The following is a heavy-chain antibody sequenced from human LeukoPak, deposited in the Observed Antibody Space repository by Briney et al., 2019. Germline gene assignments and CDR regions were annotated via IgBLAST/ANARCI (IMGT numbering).Heavy chain of an antibody. D-gene: IGHD6-13*01. Sequence: SETLSLTCTVSGGSISSYYWSWIRQPAGRGLEWIGRIYTSGSTNYNPSLKSRVTISVDTSKNQFSLKLSSVTAADTAVYYCASGTRYSSSWALDYWGQGTLVTVSS. V-gene: IGHV4-4*07. CDR1: GGSISSYY. CDR2: IYTSGST. CDR3: ASGTRYSSSWALDY. J-gene: IGHJ4*02.